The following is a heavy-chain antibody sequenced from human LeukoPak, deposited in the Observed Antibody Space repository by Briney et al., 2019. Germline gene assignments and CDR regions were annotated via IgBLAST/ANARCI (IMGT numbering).Heavy chain of an antibody. CDR1: GFIFRDYA. CDR2: LRGDGET. J-gene: IGHJ4*02. V-gene: IGHV3-23*01. D-gene: IGHD3-16*01. CDR3: AKASWVSSADAVL. Sequence: PGGSLRLSCVASGFIFRDYAMSWVRQTPVGGLEWVSSLRGDGETFYTDSVKGRFTLSRDHSRNTVYLQLSNLRVEDTAVYYCAKASWVSSADAVLWGQGTLVTVS.